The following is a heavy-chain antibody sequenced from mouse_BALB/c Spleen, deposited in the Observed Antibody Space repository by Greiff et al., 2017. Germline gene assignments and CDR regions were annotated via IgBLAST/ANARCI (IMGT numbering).Heavy chain of an antibody. J-gene: IGHJ3*01. CDR3: AAYGSSWFAY. D-gene: IGHD2-2*01. V-gene: IGHV3-2*02. CDR1: GYSITSDYA. CDR2: ISYSGST. Sequence: EVKLMESGPGLVKPSQSLSLTCTVTGYSITSDYAWNWIRQFPGNKLEWMGYISYSGSTSYNPSLKSRISITRDTSKNQFFLQLNSVTTEDTATYYCAAYGSSWFAYWGQGTLVTVSA.